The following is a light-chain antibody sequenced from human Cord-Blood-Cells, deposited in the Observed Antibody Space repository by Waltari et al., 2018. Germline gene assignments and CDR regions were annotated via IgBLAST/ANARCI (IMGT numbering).Light chain of an antibody. CDR1: QSISSR. V-gene: IGKV1-5*03. CDR3: QQYNSYPYT. CDR2: KAS. Sequence: DNQMTQSPSTLSASGGNRVLITCRASQSISSRLAWYQQKPGKAPKLLIYKASSLESGVPSRFSGSGSGTEFTLTISSLQPDDFATYYCQQYNSYPYTFGQGTKLEIK. J-gene: IGKJ2*01.